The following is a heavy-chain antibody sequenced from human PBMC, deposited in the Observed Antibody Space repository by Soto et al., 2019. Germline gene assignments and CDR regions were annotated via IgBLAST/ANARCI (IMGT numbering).Heavy chain of an antibody. V-gene: IGHV3-7*01. CDR1: GFTFSSYW. CDR3: ARDDARKNYDFLSGYYTRDDCDL. J-gene: IGHJ3*01. Sequence: EVQLVESGGGLVQPGGSLRLSCAASGFTFSSYWMSWVRQAPGKGLEWVADIKQDGSEKYYVDSVKGRFTISRDNAQNSLYLQMNRLRAEATAVYYYARDDARKNYDFLSGYYTRDDCDLWGHGRVVTVSS. D-gene: IGHD3-3*01. CDR2: IKQDGSEK.